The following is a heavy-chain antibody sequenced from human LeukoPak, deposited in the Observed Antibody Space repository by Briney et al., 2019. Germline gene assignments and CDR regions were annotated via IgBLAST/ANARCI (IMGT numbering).Heavy chain of an antibody. Sequence: ETLSLTCTVSGGSSRGYYWSWVRQAPGKGLEYVSAISSNGGSTYYADSVKGRFTISRDNSKNTLYLQMSSLRAEDTAVYYCVKGLRRAVTTGNWFDPWGQGTLVTVSS. CDR3: VKGLRRAVTTGNWFDP. V-gene: IGHV3-64D*09. CDR1: GGSSRGYY. J-gene: IGHJ5*02. CDR2: ISSNGGST. D-gene: IGHD4-17*01.